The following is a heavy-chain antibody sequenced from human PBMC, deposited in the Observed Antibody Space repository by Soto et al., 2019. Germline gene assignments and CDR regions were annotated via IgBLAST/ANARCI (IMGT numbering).Heavy chain of an antibody. CDR3: ARNHIAARNWFDP. CDR1: GGSVSSGSYY. Sequence: SETLSLTCTVSGGSVSSGSYYWSWIRQPPGKGLEWIGYIYYSGSTTYNPSLKSRVTISVDTSKNQFSLKLSSVTAADTVVYYCARNHIAARNWFDPWGQGTLVTVSS. V-gene: IGHV4-61*01. J-gene: IGHJ5*02. D-gene: IGHD6-6*01. CDR2: IYYSGST.